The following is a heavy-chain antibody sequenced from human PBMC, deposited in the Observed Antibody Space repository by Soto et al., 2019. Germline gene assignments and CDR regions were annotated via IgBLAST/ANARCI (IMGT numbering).Heavy chain of an antibody. V-gene: IGHV1-18*01. D-gene: IGHD1-26*01. CDR1: GYTFTSYG. Sequence: ASVKVSCKASGYTFTSYGISWVRQAPGQGLEWMGWISAYNGNTNYAQKLQGRVTMTTDTSTSTAYMELRSLRSDDTAVYYCARDWERGSYFSLYYGMDVWGQGTTVTVSS. CDR3: ARDWERGSYFSLYYGMDV. J-gene: IGHJ6*02. CDR2: ISAYNGNT.